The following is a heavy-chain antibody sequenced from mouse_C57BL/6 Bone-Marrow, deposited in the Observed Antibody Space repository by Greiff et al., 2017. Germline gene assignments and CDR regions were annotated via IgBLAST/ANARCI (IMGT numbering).Heavy chain of an antibody. CDR3: ASDLNTTVVHWYFDF. Sequence: QVQLQQPGAELVKPGASVKMSCKASGYTFTSYWITWVKQRPGQGLEWIGDIYPGSGSTNYNEKFKSKATLTVDTSSSTAYMQLSSLTSEDSAVYDYASDLNTTVVHWYFDFWGTGTTVTVSS. CDR2: IYPGSGST. J-gene: IGHJ1*03. D-gene: IGHD1-1*01. V-gene: IGHV1-55*01. CDR1: GYTFTSYW.